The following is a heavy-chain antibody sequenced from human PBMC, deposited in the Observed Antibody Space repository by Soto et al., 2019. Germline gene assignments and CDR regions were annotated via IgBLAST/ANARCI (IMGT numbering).Heavy chain of an antibody. J-gene: IGHJ4*02. Sequence: EVQLLESGGGLVQPGGSLRLSCAASGFSFSSYAMTWVRQAPGKGLEWVSGISGRSGNTYYADSVKGRFTISRDTSKNALSLHMNSPRADDTAVYYCAKGGSSISYADVDYWGQGTLVTVSS. CDR2: ISGRSGNT. CDR1: GFSFSSYA. D-gene: IGHD2-2*01. V-gene: IGHV3-23*01. CDR3: AKGGSSISYADVDY.